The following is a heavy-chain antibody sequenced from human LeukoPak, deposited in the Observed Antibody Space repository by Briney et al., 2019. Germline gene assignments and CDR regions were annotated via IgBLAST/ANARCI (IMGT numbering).Heavy chain of an antibody. Sequence: PGGSLRLSCAASGFTFSGYSMNWVRQAPGKGLEWVANIKQDGSGKYYVDSVKGRFTISRDNAKNSLYLQMNSLRAEDTAVYYCARVLDDFWSGYYSGGYYFDYWGQGTLVTVSS. J-gene: IGHJ4*02. D-gene: IGHD3-3*01. V-gene: IGHV3-7*05. CDR2: IKQDGSGK. CDR3: ARVLDDFWSGYYSGGYYFDY. CDR1: GFTFSGYS.